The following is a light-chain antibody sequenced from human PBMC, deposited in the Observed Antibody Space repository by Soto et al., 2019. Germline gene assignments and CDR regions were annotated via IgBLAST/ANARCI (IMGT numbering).Light chain of an antibody. Sequence: IVLTQTPGTLSLSPGERATLSCRSSQSVSSNLAWYQQKPGQAPRLLIYGASTRATGIPARFSGSGSGTEFTLTISSLQSEDFAVYYCQQFTNLLPLTFGGGSMVDIK. CDR3: QQFTNLLPLT. CDR1: QSVSSN. V-gene: IGKV3-15*01. CDR2: GAS. J-gene: IGKJ4*01.